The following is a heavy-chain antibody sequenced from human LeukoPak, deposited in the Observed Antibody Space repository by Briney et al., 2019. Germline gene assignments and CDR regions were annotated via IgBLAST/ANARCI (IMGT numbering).Heavy chain of an antibody. D-gene: IGHD3-10*01. CDR1: GGSISSSSYY. Sequence: SETLSLTCTVSGGSISSSSYYWGWIRQPPGKGLEWIGNIYYTGSTYYNPSLKSRVTISVDTSKNQFSLKLSSVTAADTAVYYCARRTAVRVDFDYWGQGTLVTVSS. CDR2: IYYTGST. CDR3: ARRTAVRVDFDY. V-gene: IGHV4-39*01. J-gene: IGHJ4*02.